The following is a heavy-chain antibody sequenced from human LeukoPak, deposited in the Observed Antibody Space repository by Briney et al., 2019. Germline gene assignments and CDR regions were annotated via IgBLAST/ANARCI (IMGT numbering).Heavy chain of an antibody. CDR3: ARDPSHSKVVDSQSYGMDV. V-gene: IGHV1-2*02. D-gene: IGHD2-15*01. J-gene: IGHJ6*02. CDR2: INPNSGGT. Sequence: ASVKVSCKASGYTFTGYYMHWVRQAPGQGLEWMGWINPNSGGTNYAQKFQGRVTMTRDTSISTAYMELSRLRSDGTAVYYCARDPSHSKVVDSQSYGMDVWGQGTTVTVSS. CDR1: GYTFTGYY.